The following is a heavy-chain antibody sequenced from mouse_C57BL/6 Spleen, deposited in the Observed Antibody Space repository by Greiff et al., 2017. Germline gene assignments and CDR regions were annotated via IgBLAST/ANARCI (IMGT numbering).Heavy chain of an antibody. D-gene: IGHD3-2*02. CDR3: KSSGYFDY. CDR1: GYTFTSYW. V-gene: IGHV1-69*01. CDR2: IDPSDSYT. Sequence: VQLQQPGAELVMPGASVKLSCKASGYTFTSYWMHWVKQRPGQGLEWIGEIDPSDSYTNYNQKFKGKSTLTVDKSSSTAYMQLSSLTSEDSAVYYCKSSGYFDYWGQGTTLTVSS. J-gene: IGHJ2*01.